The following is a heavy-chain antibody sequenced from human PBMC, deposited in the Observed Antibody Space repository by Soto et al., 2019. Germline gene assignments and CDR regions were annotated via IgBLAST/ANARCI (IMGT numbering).Heavy chain of an antibody. CDR1: GGSISSSNYY. CDR3: ARHTPAISISDH. J-gene: IGHJ4*02. V-gene: IGHV4-39*01. CDR2: IYHSGST. Sequence: QLQLQESGPGLVKPSETLSLTCTVSGGSISSSNYYWGWIRQPPGKGLEWIGSIYHSGSTYYNPSLNRRVTISVDTSKNQFALKMSSVTAADTAVYYCARHTPAISISDHWGQGTLVTVSS. D-gene: IGHD2-15*01.